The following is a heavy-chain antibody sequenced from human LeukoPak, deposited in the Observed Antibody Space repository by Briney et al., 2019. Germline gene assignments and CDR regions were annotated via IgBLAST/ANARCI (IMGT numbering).Heavy chain of an antibody. CDR2: IRSNSDGGTI. CDR3: ATDFYDST. J-gene: IGHJ5*02. CDR1: GFTISNNY. D-gene: IGHD3-22*01. V-gene: IGHV3-15*01. Sequence: GGSLRLSCVASGFTISNNYMSWVRQAPGKGLEWVGRIRSNSDGGTIDYAAPVKGRFTLSRDDSKTTLYLQMNSLQTEDTAVYYCATDFYDSTWGQGTLVTVSS.